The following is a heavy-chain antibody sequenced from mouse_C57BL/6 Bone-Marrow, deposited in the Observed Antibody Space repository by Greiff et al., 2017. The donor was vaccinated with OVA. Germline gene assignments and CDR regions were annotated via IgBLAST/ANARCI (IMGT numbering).Heavy chain of an antibody. Sequence: VQLQQSGASVKISCKASGYAFSSYWMTWVKQRLGKGLEWTGQIYPGDGDTNYNGKFKGKSTLIADKSSITAYMQLSSLTSEDSAVDFGATIYYYGSSWYFDVWGTGTTVTVSA. V-gene: IGHV1-80*01. J-gene: IGHJ1*03. CDR1: GYAFSSYW. D-gene: IGHD1-1*01. CDR3: ATIYYYGSSWYFDV. CDR2: IYPGDGDT.